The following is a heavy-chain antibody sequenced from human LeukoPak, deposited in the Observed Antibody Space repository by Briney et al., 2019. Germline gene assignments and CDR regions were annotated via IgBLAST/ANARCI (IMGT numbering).Heavy chain of an antibody. V-gene: IGHV1-8*01. CDR3: ARVWGSIDY. J-gene: IGHJ4*02. D-gene: IGHD3-16*01. Sequence: GASVKVSCMASGYTFTNYDINWVRQATGQGLEWMGWMNPKSGNTGYAQKFQGRLTMTRNTSISTAYMELSSLRSEDTAVYYCARVWGSIDYWGQGTLATVSS. CDR1: GYTFTNYD. CDR2: MNPKSGNT.